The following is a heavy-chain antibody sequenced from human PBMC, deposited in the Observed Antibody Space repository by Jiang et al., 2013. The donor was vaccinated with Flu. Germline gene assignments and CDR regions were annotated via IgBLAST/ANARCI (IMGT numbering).Heavy chain of an antibody. Sequence: VSFISSSSSYIYYADSVKGRFTISRDNAKNSLYLQMNSLRAEDTAVYYCAREGELGGYLTSYYFDYWGQGTLVTVSS. CDR3: AREGELGGYLTSYYFDY. D-gene: IGHD3-16*01. J-gene: IGHJ4*02. V-gene: IGHV3-21*01. CDR2: ISSSSSYI.